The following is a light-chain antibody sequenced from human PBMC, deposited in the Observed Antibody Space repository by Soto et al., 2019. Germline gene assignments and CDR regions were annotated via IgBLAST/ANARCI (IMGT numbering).Light chain of an antibody. CDR1: QSISRY. V-gene: IGKV1-39*01. CDR3: QQSYSPPRT. J-gene: IGKJ3*01. CDR2: AAS. Sequence: DIQMTQSPSSLSASVGDRVTITCRASQSISRYLSWYQQKPGKAPKLLIYAASTLQGGVPSRFTGSGSGTDFTLTISSLQPEDFATYYSQQSYSPPRTFGPGTKVDIK.